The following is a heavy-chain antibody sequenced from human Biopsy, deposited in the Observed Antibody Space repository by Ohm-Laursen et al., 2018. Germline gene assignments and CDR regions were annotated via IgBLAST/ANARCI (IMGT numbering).Heavy chain of an antibody. CDR3: VRGRAY. CDR2: IYLDGNT. Sequence: SLRLSCTASGFTVNTTYMSWVRQAPGKGLEWVSIIYLDGNTYYTDSVKGQFTISRDNSKNALYLQMNSLRPADTAKYYCVRGRAYWGQGTLVTVSS. V-gene: IGHV3-53*01. CDR1: GFTVNTTY. J-gene: IGHJ4*02.